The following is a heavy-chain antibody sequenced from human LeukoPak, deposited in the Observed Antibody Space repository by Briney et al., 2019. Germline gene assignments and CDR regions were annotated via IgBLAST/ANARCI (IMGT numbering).Heavy chain of an antibody. CDR1: GFTFSSYG. CDR2: ISYDGSNK. D-gene: IGHD6-13*01. J-gene: IGHJ4*02. CDR3: AKDRYYSSSWYGIDY. Sequence: GGSLRLSCAASGFTFSSYGMHWVRQAPGKGLEWVAVISYDGSNKYYADSVKGRFTTSRDNSKNTLYLQMNSLRAEDTAVYYCAKDRYYSSSWYGIDYWGQGTLVTVSS. V-gene: IGHV3-30*18.